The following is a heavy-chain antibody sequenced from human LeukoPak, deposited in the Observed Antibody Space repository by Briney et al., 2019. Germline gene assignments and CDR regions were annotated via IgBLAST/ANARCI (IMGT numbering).Heavy chain of an antibody. CDR3: ARGIGVVVVPAAVDY. J-gene: IGHJ4*02. CDR2: INWNGGST. Sequence: GGSLRLSCAASGFTFDDYGMSWVRQAPGKGLEWVSGINWNGGSTGYADSVKGRFTISRDNAKNSLYLQMNSLRAEDTALYYCARGIGVVVVPAAVDYWGQGTLVTVSS. CDR1: GFTFDDYG. V-gene: IGHV3-20*04. D-gene: IGHD2-2*01.